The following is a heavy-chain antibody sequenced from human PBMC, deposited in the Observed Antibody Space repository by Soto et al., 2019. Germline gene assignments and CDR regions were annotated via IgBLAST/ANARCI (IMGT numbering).Heavy chain of an antibody. Sequence: ASVKVSCKASGYTFSDYYIHWLRQAPGQGLEWMGWINPNSGGTKYAPKFQGGVTMTRDTSITTAYMELSRLRSGDTAVYYCAREPATAKPEAVDFWGQGTLVTVSS. D-gene: IGHD1-1*01. J-gene: IGHJ4*02. CDR1: GYTFSDYY. CDR2: INPNSGGT. CDR3: AREPATAKPEAVDF. V-gene: IGHV1-2*02.